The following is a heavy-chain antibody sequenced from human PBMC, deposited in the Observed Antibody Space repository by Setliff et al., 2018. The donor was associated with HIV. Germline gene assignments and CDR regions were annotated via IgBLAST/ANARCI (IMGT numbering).Heavy chain of an antibody. Sequence: ASETLSLTFGVSGYSISKGYYWGWVRQPPGKGLEWIGSIYYSGNSYYNPSLQSRVTISVDATKNQFSLKLSSVSAADTAVYYCARRGSSGDPWSGSHYLYYFDCWGQGTLVTVSS. CDR2: IYYSGNS. D-gene: IGHD3-3*01. V-gene: IGHV4-38-2*01. J-gene: IGHJ4*02. CDR1: GYSISKGYY. CDR3: ARRGSSGDPWSGSHYLYYFDC.